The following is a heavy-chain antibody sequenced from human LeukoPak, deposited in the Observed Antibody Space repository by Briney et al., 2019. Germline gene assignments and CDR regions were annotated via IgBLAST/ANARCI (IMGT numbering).Heavy chain of an antibody. CDR3: ARESQYSGYYPDEEYAFY. CDR2: ISNSSSTI. D-gene: IGHD5-12*01. V-gene: IGHV3-48*01. J-gene: IGHJ4*02. Sequence: GGSLRLSCAASGLPFSSYSMNWVRQAPGKGLAWVSYISNSSSTIYYADPVKGRFTISRDHAKNSLYLQMNSLRAQDTVVYHCARESQYSGYYPDEEYAFYWGQGTLVTVSA. CDR1: GLPFSSYS.